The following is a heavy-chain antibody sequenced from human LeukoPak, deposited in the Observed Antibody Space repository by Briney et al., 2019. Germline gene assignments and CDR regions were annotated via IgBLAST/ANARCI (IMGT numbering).Heavy chain of an antibody. CDR1: GGSFSGYY. D-gene: IGHD6-19*01. V-gene: IGHV4-34*01. CDR3: ARQWRWFDP. J-gene: IGHJ5*02. CDR2: INHSGST. Sequence: SETLSLTCAVYGGSFSGYYWSWIRQPPGKGLEWLGEINHSGSTNYNPSLKRRVTISVDTSKNQFSLRLSSVTAAGTAVYYCARQWRWFDPWGQGTLVTVSS.